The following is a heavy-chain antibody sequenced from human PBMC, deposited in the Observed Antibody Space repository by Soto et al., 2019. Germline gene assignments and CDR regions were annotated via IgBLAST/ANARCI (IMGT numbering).Heavy chain of an antibody. CDR1: GFTFSSYA. CDR3: AKAVVVVAATPYYFDY. CDR2: LSGSGGST. Sequence: EVQLLESGGGLVQPGGSLRLSCAASGFTFSSYAMSWVRQAPGKGLEWGSALSGSGGSTYYADSVKGRFTISRDNSKNTLYLQMSSLRAEDTAVYYCAKAVVVVAATPYYFDYWGQGTLVTVSS. J-gene: IGHJ4*02. D-gene: IGHD2-15*01. V-gene: IGHV3-23*01.